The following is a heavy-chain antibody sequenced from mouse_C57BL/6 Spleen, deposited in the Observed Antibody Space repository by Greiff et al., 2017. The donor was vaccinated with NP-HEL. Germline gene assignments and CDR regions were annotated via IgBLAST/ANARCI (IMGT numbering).Heavy chain of an antibody. V-gene: IGHV1-81*01. Sequence: VKLVESGAELARPGASVKLSCKASGYTFTSYGISWVKQRTGQGLEWIGEIYPRSGNTYYNEKFKGKATLTADKSSSTAYMELRSLTSEDSAVYFCARPNQEYYFDYWGQGTTLTVSS. D-gene: IGHD3-2*02. CDR2: IYPRSGNT. CDR1: GYTFTSYG. CDR3: ARPNQEYYFDY. J-gene: IGHJ2*01.